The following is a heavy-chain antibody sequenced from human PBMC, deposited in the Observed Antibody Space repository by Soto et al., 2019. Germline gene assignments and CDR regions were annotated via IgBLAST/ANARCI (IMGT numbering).Heavy chain of an antibody. CDR1: GYTFTTYG. CDR2: ISGYNGNT. CDR3: AREGEMPYYYYGLDV. Sequence: QVQLVQSGAEVRKPGASVKVSCKASGYTFTTYGISWVRQAPGQGLEWMGWISGYNGNTKYAQKFQGRVTMTTDTSTSTVDLDLPRLRSDDTAVYYCAREGEMPYYYYGLDVWGQGTMVTVSS. J-gene: IGHJ6*02. V-gene: IGHV1-18*01. D-gene: IGHD2-2*01.